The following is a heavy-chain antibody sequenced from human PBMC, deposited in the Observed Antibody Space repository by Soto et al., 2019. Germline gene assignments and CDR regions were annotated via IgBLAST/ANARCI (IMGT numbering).Heavy chain of an antibody. D-gene: IGHD4-17*01. CDR1: GFTFSSYA. CDR3: TTDCKDYGETDYYYYYMDV. J-gene: IGHJ6*03. Sequence: GGSLRLSWAASGFTFSSYAMSWVRQAPGKGLEWVSAISGSGGTTDYAAPVKGRFTISRDDSKNTLYLQMNSLKTEDTAVYYCTTDCKDYGETDYYYYYMDVWGKGTTVTVSS. CDR2: ISGSGGTT. V-gene: IGHV3-23*01.